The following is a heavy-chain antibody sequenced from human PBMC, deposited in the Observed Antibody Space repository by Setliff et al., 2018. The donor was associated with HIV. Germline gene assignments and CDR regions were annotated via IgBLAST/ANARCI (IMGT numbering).Heavy chain of an antibody. Sequence: AAVKVSCKASGYTFSEYAIHWVRQAPGQRLEWMGRIDTDNGYRRYSPKLQGRVTITKDTSANTAYMELRGLRSEDTAVYYCARWCAAAGCYPAIYHFDSWGQGTLVTVSS. CDR1: GYTFSEYA. J-gene: IGHJ4*02. CDR3: ARWCAAAGCYPAIYHFDS. V-gene: IGHV1-3*04. CDR2: IDTDNGYR. D-gene: IGHD2-2*01.